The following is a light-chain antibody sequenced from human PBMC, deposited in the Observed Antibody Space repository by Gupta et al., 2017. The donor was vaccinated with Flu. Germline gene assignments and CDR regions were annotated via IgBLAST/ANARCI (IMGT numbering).Light chain of an antibody. CDR1: SGSIAANY. V-gene: IGLV6-57*03. Sequence: FMLTQPLSVSESPGKTVTISCTRTSGSIAANYFQCSQHLTGRAPTILIYDDKHRPSGVPERFSGSVDTASTAASPTISGRRTEDEDDYFWQSYTGNSVVFGGGTKVTVL. CDR2: DDK. J-gene: IGLJ3*02. CDR3: QSYTGNSVV.